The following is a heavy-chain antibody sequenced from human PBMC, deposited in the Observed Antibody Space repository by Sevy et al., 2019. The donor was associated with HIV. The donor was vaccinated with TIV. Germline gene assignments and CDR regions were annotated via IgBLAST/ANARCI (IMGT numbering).Heavy chain of an antibody. CDR2: ISSGSGTI. Sequence: GGSLRLSCAASGFNFRNYSMTWVRQAPGKGLDWVSYISSGSGTIHYADSVKDRFTISIDNAKNSLFLQMNSLRDEDTAVYYCARPYCSGDDCYSELDYWGQGILVTVSS. V-gene: IGHV3-48*02. D-gene: IGHD2-15*01. CDR3: ARPYCSGDDCYSELDY. J-gene: IGHJ4*02. CDR1: GFNFRNYS.